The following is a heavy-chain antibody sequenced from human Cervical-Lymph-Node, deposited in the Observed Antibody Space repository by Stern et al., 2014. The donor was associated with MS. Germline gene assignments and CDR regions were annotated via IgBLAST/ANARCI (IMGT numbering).Heavy chain of an antibody. V-gene: IGHV3-21*06. J-gene: IGHJ6*02. Sequence: EVQLVQSGGGLVKPGGSLRLSCVVSGFPFSTYRMNWVRQAPGKGLVWISSITRRGDHTYSADSVKGRVTISRDNAKNSLYLHMNSLGAEDTAVYYCVRDFCGGDCQTYYYFYGLDVWGQGTTVTVSS. CDR1: GFPFSTYR. CDR2: ITRRGDHT. CDR3: VRDFCGGDCQTYYYFYGLDV. D-gene: IGHD2-21*02.